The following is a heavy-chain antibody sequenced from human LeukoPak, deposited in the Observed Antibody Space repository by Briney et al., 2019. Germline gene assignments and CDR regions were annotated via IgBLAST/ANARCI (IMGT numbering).Heavy chain of an antibody. J-gene: IGHJ5*02. CDR1: GFTFSSYA. CDR2: ISGSGGST. Sequence: GGSLRLSCAASGFTFSSYAMSWVRQAPGKGLEWVSAISGSGGSTYYADSVKGRFTISRDNSKNTLYLQMNSLRAEDTAVYYCAKDRIVVVVAATSWFDPWGQGTLVTVSS. CDR3: AKDRIVVVVAATSWFDP. D-gene: IGHD2-15*01. V-gene: IGHV3-23*01.